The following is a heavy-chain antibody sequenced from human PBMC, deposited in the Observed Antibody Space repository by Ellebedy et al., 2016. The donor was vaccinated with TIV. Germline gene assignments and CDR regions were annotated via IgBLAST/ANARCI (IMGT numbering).Heavy chain of an antibody. CDR1: GGSISSSRHS. CDR3: ARVGTELVTVEEYYYYMDV. V-gene: IGHV4-39*07. J-gene: IGHJ6*03. Sequence: SETLSLTCTVSGGSISSSRHSWGWIRQPPGKGLEWIGNIYFIGNTYYNPSLKGRVTISIDGPQNQFSLKPTSVTAADTAVYYCARVGTELVTVEEYYYYMDVWGKGTTVTVSS. D-gene: IGHD3-9*01. CDR2: IYFIGNT.